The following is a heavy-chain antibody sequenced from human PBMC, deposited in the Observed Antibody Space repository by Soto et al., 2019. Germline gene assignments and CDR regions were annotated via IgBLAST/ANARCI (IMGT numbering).Heavy chain of an antibody. CDR3: ATEARRSADYYFDY. CDR1: VGSISSSSYY. CDR2: IYYSGST. V-gene: IGHV4-39*02. J-gene: IGHJ4*02. Sequence: PSETLSLNCTVSVGSISSSSYYWGWIRQPPGKGLEWIGSIYYSGSTYYNPSLKSRVTISVDTSKNQFSLKLSSMTAADTAVYYCATEARRSADYYFDYWGQGTLVTVSS.